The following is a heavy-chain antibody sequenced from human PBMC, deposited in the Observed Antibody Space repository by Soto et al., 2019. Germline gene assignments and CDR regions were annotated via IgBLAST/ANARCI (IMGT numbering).Heavy chain of an antibody. D-gene: IGHD6-19*01. CDR3: AKDTVTVAAELDF. CDR1: GFTFSTYG. CDR2: ISSDGSNK. J-gene: IGHJ4*02. Sequence: GGSLRLSCAASGFTFSTYGMHWVRQAPGKGLEWVAVISSDGSNKYYVDFVKRRFTISRDNSKNTLYLQMNSLRTEDTAVYYCAKDTVTVAAELDFWGQGALVTASS. V-gene: IGHV3-30*18.